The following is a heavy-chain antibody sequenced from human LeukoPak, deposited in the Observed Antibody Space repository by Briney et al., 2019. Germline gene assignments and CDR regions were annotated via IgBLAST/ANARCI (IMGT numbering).Heavy chain of an antibody. CDR3: ARDHYSSSWYDAFDI. V-gene: IGHV1-18*01. CDR1: GYTFTSHG. Sequence: GASVTVSCKASGYTFTSHGIIWVRQAPGQGLEWMGWFNTYNGNTNYAQNFQDRVTMTTDTSTTTAYMELRSLRSDDTAVYYCARDHYSSSWYDAFDIWGQGTMVTVSS. J-gene: IGHJ3*02. CDR2: FNTYNGNT. D-gene: IGHD6-13*01.